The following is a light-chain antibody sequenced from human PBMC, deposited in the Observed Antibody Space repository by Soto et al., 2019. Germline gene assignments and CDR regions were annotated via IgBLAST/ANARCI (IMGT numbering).Light chain of an antibody. V-gene: IGKV3-20*01. J-gene: IGKJ1*01. CDR3: QQYGASPRT. Sequence: DIVMTQSPGTLSLSPWERATLXCXASQTISSNNLAWYQQKPGQSPRLLIYGSSSRATGIPDRFSGRGSGTDFTLTISRLEPEDFAVYYCQQYGASPRTFAQGTKVDIK. CDR1: QTISSNN. CDR2: GSS.